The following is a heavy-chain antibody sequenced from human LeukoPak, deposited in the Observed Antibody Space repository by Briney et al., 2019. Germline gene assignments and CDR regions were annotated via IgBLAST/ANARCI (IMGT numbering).Heavy chain of an antibody. J-gene: IGHJ4*02. V-gene: IGHV3-72*01. CDR1: GFTFSDYY. D-gene: IGHD1-26*01. Sequence: GGSLRLSCAASGFTFSDYYMDWVRQTPAKGLEWIGRSKNKADSYTTHYAASVKGRFTISRDDSKNSLYLQMNSLKTEDTAVYYCARDNVGSYDYWGQGTLVTVSP. CDR3: ARDNVGSYDY. CDR2: SKNKADSYTT.